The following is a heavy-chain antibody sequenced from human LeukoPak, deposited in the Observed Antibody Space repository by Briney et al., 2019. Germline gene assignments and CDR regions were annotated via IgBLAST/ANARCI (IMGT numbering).Heavy chain of an antibody. CDR2: IRSKAYGGTT. J-gene: IGHJ4*02. CDR3: TSPMYSSSWYGGDY. Sequence: GGSLRLSCTASGFTFGDYATSWVRQAPGKGLEWVGFIRSKAYGGTTEYAASVKGRFTISRDDSKSIAYLQMNSLKTEDTAVYYCTSPMYSSSWYGGDYWGQGTLVTVSS. CDR1: GFTFGDYA. V-gene: IGHV3-49*04. D-gene: IGHD6-13*01.